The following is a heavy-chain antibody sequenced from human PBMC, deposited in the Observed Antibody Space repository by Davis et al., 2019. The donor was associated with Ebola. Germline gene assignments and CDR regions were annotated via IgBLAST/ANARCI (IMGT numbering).Heavy chain of an antibody. D-gene: IGHD4-17*01. CDR1: GFSVGSKY. CDR3: AGDDGDSVEDGWFDP. V-gene: IGHV3-66*02. CDR2: IYSVGTT. J-gene: IGHJ5*02. Sequence: GESLKISCAVSGFSVGSKYMNWVRQAPGKGLEWVSMIYSVGTTYYADSVKGRFTISRDKSKNTVYLQMDSLRAEESAVYYCAGDDGDSVEDGWFDPWGQGTLVTVSS.